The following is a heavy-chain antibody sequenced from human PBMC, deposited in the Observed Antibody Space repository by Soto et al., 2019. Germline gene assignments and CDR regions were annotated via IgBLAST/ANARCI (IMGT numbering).Heavy chain of an antibody. Sequence: PSETLSLTCSVYGGSFSVYYGSWIRQPPGKGLEWIGEINHSGSTNYNPSLKSRVTISVDTSKNQFSLKLSSVTAADTAVYYCARGRRYFEWSLGGGGMDVWGQGTTVTVSS. V-gene: IGHV4-34*01. CDR1: GGSFSVYY. CDR2: INHSGST. CDR3: ARGRRYFEWSLGGGGMDV. J-gene: IGHJ6*02. D-gene: IGHD3-9*01.